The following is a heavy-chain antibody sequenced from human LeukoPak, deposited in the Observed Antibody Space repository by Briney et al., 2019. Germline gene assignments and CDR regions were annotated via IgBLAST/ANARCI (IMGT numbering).Heavy chain of an antibody. D-gene: IGHD3-10*01. CDR2: INHSGST. Sequence: SETLSLTCAVYVGSFSGDYWSCSPQPPQKGLWCRVEINHSGSTNYNTSLKSRVTISVDPSKNQLSLKLSSVTAADTAVYYCARGRSAPYYYGSGSKLDYWGQGTLVTVSS. CDR3: ARGRSAPYYYGSGSKLDY. J-gene: IGHJ4*02. CDR1: VGSFSGDY. V-gene: IGHV4-34*01.